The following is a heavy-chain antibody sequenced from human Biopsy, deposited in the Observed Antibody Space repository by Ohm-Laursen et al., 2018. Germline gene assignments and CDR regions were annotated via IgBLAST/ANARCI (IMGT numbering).Heavy chain of an antibody. D-gene: IGHD3-22*01. CDR2: VSYSGTT. CDR3: AAYYYDSSGYFYAFHY. CDR1: GVSTSSYF. J-gene: IGHJ4*02. V-gene: IGHV4-59*08. Sequence: SETLSLTCPVSGVSTSSYFWSWTRQPLGKGLEWIGYVSYSGTTKYNPSLKSRVIISADTSKNQFSLKLSSATAADTAMYYCAAYYYDSSGYFYAFHYWGQGTLVTVSS.